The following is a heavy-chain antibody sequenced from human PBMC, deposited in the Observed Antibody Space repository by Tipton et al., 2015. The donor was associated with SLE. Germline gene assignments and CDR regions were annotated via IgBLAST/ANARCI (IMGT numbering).Heavy chain of an antibody. CDR2: INYSGST. CDR3: ARGSAMTTIPY. Sequence: TLSLTCSVSGDSLKFGNYYWSWTRQYPGKGLEGIGYINYSGSTSYNPSLERRLTMSVDTSKNQFSLNLTSVTAADTAVYYCARGSAMTTIPYWGQGIQVTVSS. CDR1: GDSLKFGNYY. J-gene: IGHJ4*02. D-gene: IGHD5-24*01. V-gene: IGHV4-31*03.